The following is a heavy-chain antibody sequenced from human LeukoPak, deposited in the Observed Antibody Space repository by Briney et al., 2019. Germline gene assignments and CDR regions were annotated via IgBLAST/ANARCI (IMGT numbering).Heavy chain of an antibody. CDR2: IKQDGSEK. V-gene: IGHV3-7*01. D-gene: IGHD3-3*01. CDR1: GFTFSSYW. J-gene: IGHJ5*02. Sequence: GGSLRLSCAAPGFTFSSYWMSWVRQAPGKGLEWVANIKQDGSEKYYVDSVKGRFTISRDNAKNSLYLQMNSLRAEDTAVYYCARENYDFWSGLNWFDPWGQGTLVTVSS. CDR3: ARENYDFWSGLNWFDP.